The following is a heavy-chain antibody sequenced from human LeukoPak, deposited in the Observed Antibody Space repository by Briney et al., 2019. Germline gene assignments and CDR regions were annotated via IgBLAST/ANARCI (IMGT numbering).Heavy chain of an antibody. V-gene: IGHV4-4*07. CDR3: ARVGETGGNSGGWFDP. Sequence: SETLSLTCTVSGGSISSYYWSWIRQPAGKGLEWIGRIYTSGSTNYNPSLKSRVTISVDKSKNQFSLKLSSVTAADTALYYCARVGETGGNSGGWFDPWGQGTLVTVSS. CDR1: GGSISSYY. J-gene: IGHJ5*02. CDR2: IYTSGST. D-gene: IGHD4-23*01.